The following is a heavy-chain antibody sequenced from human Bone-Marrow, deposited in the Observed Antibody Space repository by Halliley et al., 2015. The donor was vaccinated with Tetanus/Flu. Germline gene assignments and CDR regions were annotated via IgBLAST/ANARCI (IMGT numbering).Heavy chain of an antibody. CDR3: TSGVA. Sequence: PGKGLEWVARIKTETDGGTTDYAAPVRGRFTISRDDSKNTLYLQMNSLKTEDTAVYSCTSGVAWGRGTLVTVSS. CDR2: IKTETDGGTT. J-gene: IGHJ2*01. V-gene: IGHV3-15*07.